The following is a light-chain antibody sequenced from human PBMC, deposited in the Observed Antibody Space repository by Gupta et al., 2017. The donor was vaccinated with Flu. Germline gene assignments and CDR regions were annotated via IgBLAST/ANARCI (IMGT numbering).Light chain of an antibody. CDR1: QTISRY. J-gene: IGKJ3*01. V-gene: IGKV1-39*01. Sequence: DIQMTQSPSSLSASVGDRVNLTCRSSQTISRYLNWYQQKPGKAPKLLIHTASTLEIGVPSRFSGSGYGKDFTLTSNRRQHEDFANYCWQQGNLSFTFGHGTKVD. CDR2: TAS. CDR3: QQGNLSFT.